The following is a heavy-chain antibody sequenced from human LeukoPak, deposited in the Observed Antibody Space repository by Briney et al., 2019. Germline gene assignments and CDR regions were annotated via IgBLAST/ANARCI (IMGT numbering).Heavy chain of an antibody. Sequence: SETLSLTCAVSGYSISSGYYWGWIRQPPGKGVEWIGSIYHSGSTYYNPSLKSRVTISVDTSKNQFSLKLSSVTAADTAVYYCARHVRTSSADAFDIWGQGTMVIVSS. J-gene: IGHJ3*02. V-gene: IGHV4-38-2*01. CDR2: IYHSGST. CDR1: GYSISSGYY. CDR3: ARHVRTSSADAFDI.